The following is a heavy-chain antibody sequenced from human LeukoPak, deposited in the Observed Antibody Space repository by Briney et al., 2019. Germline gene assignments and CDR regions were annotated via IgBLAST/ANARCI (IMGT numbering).Heavy chain of an antibody. CDR1: GGSFSGYY. CDR2: INHSGST. CDR3: ARNLAYYDFWSGYYWFDP. Sequence: PSETLSLTCAVYGGSFSGYYWSWIRQPPGKGLEWIGEINHSGSTNYNPSLKSRVTISVDTSKNQFYLKLSSVTAADTAVYYCARNLAYYDFWSGYYWFDPWGQGTLVTVSS. J-gene: IGHJ5*02. V-gene: IGHV4-34*01. D-gene: IGHD3-3*01.